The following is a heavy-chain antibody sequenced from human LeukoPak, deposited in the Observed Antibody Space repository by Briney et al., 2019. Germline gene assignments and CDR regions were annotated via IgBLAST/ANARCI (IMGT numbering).Heavy chain of an antibody. Sequence: ASVKVSCKTSGYAFTGYHIHWVRQAPGQGLEWMGWISAYNGNTNYAQKLQGRVTMTTDTSTSTAYMELRSLRSDDTAVYYCARGPWTSSERHYYYYYMDVWGKGTTVTVSS. V-gene: IGHV1-18*04. J-gene: IGHJ6*03. D-gene: IGHD2-2*01. CDR3: ARGPWTSSERHYYYYYMDV. CDR1: GYAFTGYH. CDR2: ISAYNGNT.